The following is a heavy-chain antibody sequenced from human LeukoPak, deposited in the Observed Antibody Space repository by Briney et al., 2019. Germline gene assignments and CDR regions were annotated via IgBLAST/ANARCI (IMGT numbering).Heavy chain of an antibody. J-gene: IGHJ4*02. V-gene: IGHV4-61*02. CDR1: GGSISSGSYY. CDR3: AKGYFDY. Sequence: SETLSLICTVSGGSISSGSYYWSWIRQPAGKGLEWIGRIYTSGSTNYNPSLKSRVTISVDTSKNQFSLKLSSVTAADTAVYYCAKGYFDYWGQGTLVTVSS. CDR2: IYTSGST.